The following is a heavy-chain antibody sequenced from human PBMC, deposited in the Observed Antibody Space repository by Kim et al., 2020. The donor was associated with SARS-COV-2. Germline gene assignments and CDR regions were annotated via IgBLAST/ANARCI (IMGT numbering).Heavy chain of an antibody. D-gene: IGHD4-17*01. CDR2: IYYSGST. Sequence: SETLSLTCTVSGDSIRNYYWSWIRQPPGKGLEWIGYIYYSGSTNYNPSLKSRVTISVDTPKNQFSLKLTSVTAADTAVYYCPRVDYVRNPGFDYRGHGT. CDR3: PRVDYVRNPGFDY. V-gene: IGHV4-59*08. J-gene: IGHJ4*01. CDR1: GDSIRNYY.